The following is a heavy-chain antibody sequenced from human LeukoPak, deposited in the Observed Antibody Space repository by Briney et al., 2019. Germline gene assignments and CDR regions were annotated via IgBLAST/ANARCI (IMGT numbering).Heavy chain of an antibody. V-gene: IGHV1-69*06. Sequence: SVKVSCKASGGTFSSYAISWVRQAPGQGLEWMGGIIPIFGTANYAQKFQGRVTITADKSTSTAYMELSSLRSEDTAVYYCARGGYYDSSGYWHEYFQHWGQGTLVTVSS. J-gene: IGHJ1*01. CDR2: IIPIFGTA. CDR1: GGTFSSYA. CDR3: ARGGYYDSSGYWHEYFQH. D-gene: IGHD3-22*01.